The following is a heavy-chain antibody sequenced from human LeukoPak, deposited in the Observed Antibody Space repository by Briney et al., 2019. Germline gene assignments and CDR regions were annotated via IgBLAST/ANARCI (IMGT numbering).Heavy chain of an antibody. J-gene: IGHJ1*01. V-gene: IGHV4-34*01. CDR2: INHSGST. CDR3: ASGDSQYFQH. CDR1: GGSFSGYY. Sequence: SETLSLTCAVYGGSFSGYYWSWIRQPPGKGLEWIGEINHSGSTNYNPSLKSRVTISVDMSKHQFSLKLSSVTAADTAVYYCASGDSQYFQHWGQGTLVTVSS. D-gene: IGHD3-22*01.